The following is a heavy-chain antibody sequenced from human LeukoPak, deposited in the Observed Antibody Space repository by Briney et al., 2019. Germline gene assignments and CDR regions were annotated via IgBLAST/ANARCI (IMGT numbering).Heavy chain of an antibody. CDR3: ARRHTSGWEYFDY. CDR1: GFTFDDYG. D-gene: IGHD6-19*01. Sequence: PGGSLRLSCAASGFTFDDYGMSWVRQPPGKGLEWVSGINWNGGSTGYADSVKGRFTISRDNAKNSLFLQMNSLRVEDTALYYCARRHTSGWEYFDYWGQGTLVTVPS. V-gene: IGHV3-20*04. CDR2: INWNGGST. J-gene: IGHJ4*02.